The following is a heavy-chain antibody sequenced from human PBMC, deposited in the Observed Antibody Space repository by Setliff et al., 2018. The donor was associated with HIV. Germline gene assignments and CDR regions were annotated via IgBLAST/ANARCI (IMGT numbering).Heavy chain of an antibody. Sequence: SETLSLTCAVSGYSISSGNYWGWIRQPPGKGLEWIGTVYHSGSTSYNPSLKSRLTISVDTSENQFSLKLSSVTAADTAVYYCACLEYNYGYGFDYWGQGTLVT. J-gene: IGHJ4*02. CDR1: GYSISSGNY. CDR3: ACLEYNYGYGFDY. CDR2: VYHSGST. V-gene: IGHV4-38-2*01. D-gene: IGHD5-18*01.